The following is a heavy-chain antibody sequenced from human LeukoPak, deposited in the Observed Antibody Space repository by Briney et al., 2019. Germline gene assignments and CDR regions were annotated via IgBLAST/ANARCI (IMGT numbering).Heavy chain of an antibody. J-gene: IGHJ4*02. CDR1: GGSFSGYY. CDR2: INHSGST. Sequence: SETLSLTCAVYGGSFSGYYWSWIRQPPGKGLEWIGEINHSGSTNYNPSLKSRVTISVNTSKNQFSLKLSSVTAADTAVYYCARGPSDYGSGSYADWGQGTLVTVSS. V-gene: IGHV4-34*01. CDR3: ARGPSDYGSGSYAD. D-gene: IGHD3-10*01.